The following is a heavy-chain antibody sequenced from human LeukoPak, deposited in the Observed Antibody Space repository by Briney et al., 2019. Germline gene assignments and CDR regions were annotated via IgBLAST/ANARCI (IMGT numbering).Heavy chain of an antibody. V-gene: IGHV4-39*07. D-gene: IGHD3-10*01. CDR2: IYYSGST. Sequence: PSETLSLTCTVSGGSISSSSYYWGWIRQPPGKGLEWIGSIYYSGSTYYNPSLKSRVTISLDTSKNQFSLKLSSVTAADTAVYYCARDRVVLLWFGEFSDWFDPWGQGTLVTVSS. CDR3: ARDRVVLLWFGEFSDWFDP. CDR1: GGSISSSSYY. J-gene: IGHJ5*02.